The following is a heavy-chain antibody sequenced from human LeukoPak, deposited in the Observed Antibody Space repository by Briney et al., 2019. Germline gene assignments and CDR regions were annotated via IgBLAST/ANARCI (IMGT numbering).Heavy chain of an antibody. V-gene: IGHV3-64*01. CDR3: ASSSGYLGDAFDI. D-gene: IGHD3-22*01. CDR2: ISSNGGST. CDR1: GFTFSSYA. J-gene: IGHJ3*02. Sequence: GGSLRLSCAASGFTFSSYAMHWVRQAPGKGLEYVSAISSNGGSTYYANSVKGRFTISRDNSKNTLYLQMGSLRAEDMAVYYCASSSGYLGDAFDIWGQGTMVTVSS.